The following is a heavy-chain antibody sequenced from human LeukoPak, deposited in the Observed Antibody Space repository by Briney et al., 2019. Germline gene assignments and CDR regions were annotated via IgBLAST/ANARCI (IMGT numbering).Heavy chain of an antibody. V-gene: IGHV4-39*01. D-gene: IGHD3-10*01. J-gene: IGHJ4*02. CDR2: IYYSGRT. CDR3: ARRRVRGARDY. Sequence: SETLSLTCTVSGGSISSSSYYWGWIRKPPGKGREGIGRIYYSGRTYYNRSLKSGVTISVDTSKNQFSLKLSSVTAADTAVYYCARRRVRGARDYWGQGTLVTVSS. CDR1: GGSISSSSYY.